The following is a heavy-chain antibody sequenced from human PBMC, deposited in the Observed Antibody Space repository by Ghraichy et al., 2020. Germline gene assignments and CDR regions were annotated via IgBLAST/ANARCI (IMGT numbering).Heavy chain of an antibody. Sequence: GGSLRLSCAASGFTFSSYAMHWVRQAPGKGLEWVAVISYDGSNKYYADSVKGRFTISRDNSKNTLYLQMNSLRAEDTAVYYCARDFSYSSSSVDYWGQGTLVTVSS. CDR3: ARDFSYSSSSVDY. D-gene: IGHD6-6*01. J-gene: IGHJ4*02. CDR1: GFTFSSYA. CDR2: ISYDGSNK. V-gene: IGHV3-30*04.